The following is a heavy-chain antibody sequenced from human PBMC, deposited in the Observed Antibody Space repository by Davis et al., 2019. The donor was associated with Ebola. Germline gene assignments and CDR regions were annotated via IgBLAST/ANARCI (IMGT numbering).Heavy chain of an antibody. J-gene: IGHJ4*02. CDR2: ISSSSSTI. CDR1: GFTFSSYS. CDR3: AREDILTGYLLFDY. V-gene: IGHV3-48*01. Sequence: GESLKISCAASGFTFSSYSMNWVRQAPGKGLEWVSYISSSSSTIYYADSVKGRFTISRDNAKNSLYLQMNSLRAEDTAVYYCAREDILTGYLLFDYWGQGTLVTVSS. D-gene: IGHD3-9*01.